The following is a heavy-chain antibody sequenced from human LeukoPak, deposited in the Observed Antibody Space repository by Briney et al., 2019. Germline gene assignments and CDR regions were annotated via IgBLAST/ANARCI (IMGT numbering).Heavy chain of an antibody. J-gene: IGHJ4*02. D-gene: IGHD2-2*01. CDR3: TREQVIPAASFDY. CDR2: ISSSGSTI. CDR1: GFTFSDYY. V-gene: IGHV3-11*01. Sequence: PGGSLRLSCAVSGFTFSDYYMSWIRQAPGKGLQWVSYISSSGSTIYYADSVKGRFTISRDNAKNSLYLQMNSLRADDTAVYYCTREQVIPAASFDYWGQGTLVTVPS.